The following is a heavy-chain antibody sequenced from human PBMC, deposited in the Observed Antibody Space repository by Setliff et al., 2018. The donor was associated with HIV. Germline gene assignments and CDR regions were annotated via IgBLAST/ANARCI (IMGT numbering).Heavy chain of an antibody. D-gene: IGHD3-10*01. CDR2: ISYDGNHK. CDR3: ARPGNWGDRSMNY. Sequence: GGSLRLSCAASGITFSSLPIHWVRQAPGKGLEWVALISYDGNHKYYADTVKGRFTISRDNSKNAVFLQMNNLRSEDSAMYYCARPGNWGDRSMNYWGQGTLVTVSS. J-gene: IGHJ4*02. V-gene: IGHV3-30*04. CDR1: GITFSSLP.